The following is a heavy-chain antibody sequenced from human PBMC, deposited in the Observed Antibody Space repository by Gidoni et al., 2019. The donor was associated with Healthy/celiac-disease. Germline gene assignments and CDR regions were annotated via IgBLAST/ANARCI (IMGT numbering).Heavy chain of an antibody. CDR3: ARGYWGSEWGLLLELSWFDP. J-gene: IGHJ5*02. V-gene: IGHV1-8*01. CDR1: GYTFTSYA. Sequence: QVQLVQPGAEVKKPGASVKGSCKASGYTFTSYAINWVRQATGQGLEWMGWVNPNSGNTGYAQKFQGRVTMTRNTSISTAYMELSSLRSEDTAVYYCARGYWGSEWGLLLELSWFDPWGQGTLVTVSS. D-gene: IGHD1-26*01. CDR2: VNPNSGNT.